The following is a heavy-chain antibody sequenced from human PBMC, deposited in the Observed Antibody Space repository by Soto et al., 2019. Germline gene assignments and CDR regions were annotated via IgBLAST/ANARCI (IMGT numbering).Heavy chain of an antibody. J-gene: IGHJ4*02. CDR1: GFTFSNAW. CDR3: TTSLIAVTGDFDY. D-gene: IGHD6-19*01. Sequence: EVQLVESGGGLVKPGGSLRLSCAASGFTFSNAWMNWVRQAPGKGLEWVGRIKKKGDGGTTDYAAPVKGRFTISRDDSKNTLYLQMNSLKTEDTAVYYCTTSLIAVTGDFDYWRQGTLVTVSS. CDR2: IKKKGDGGTT. V-gene: IGHV3-15*07.